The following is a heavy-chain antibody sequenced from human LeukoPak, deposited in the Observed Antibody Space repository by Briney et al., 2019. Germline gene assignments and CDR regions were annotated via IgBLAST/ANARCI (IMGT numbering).Heavy chain of an antibody. J-gene: IGHJ4*02. Sequence: GGSLRLSCAASGFTFSSYAVSWVRQAPGRRLEWVSAISARGDSTYYADSVEGRFAISRDNSKNTLYLQMNSLRGEDTALYYCARGAYGDYDYWGQGTLVTVSS. D-gene: IGHD4-17*01. CDR1: GFTFSSYA. V-gene: IGHV3-23*01. CDR2: ISARGDST. CDR3: ARGAYGDYDY.